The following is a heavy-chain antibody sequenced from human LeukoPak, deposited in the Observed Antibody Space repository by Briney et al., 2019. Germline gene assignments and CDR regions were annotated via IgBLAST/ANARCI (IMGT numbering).Heavy chain of an antibody. CDR1: GYTFTGYY. CDR2: INPNSGGT. V-gene: IGHV1-2*02. D-gene: IGHD2-2*01. CDR3: ARDHGVVPAAMGSNWFEP. Sequence: ASVKVSCKASGYTFTGYYMHWVRQAPGQGLEWMGWINPNSGGTNYAQKFQGRVTMTRDTSISTAYMELSRLRSDDTAVYYCARDHGVVPAAMGSNWFEPWGQGTLVTVSS. J-gene: IGHJ5*02.